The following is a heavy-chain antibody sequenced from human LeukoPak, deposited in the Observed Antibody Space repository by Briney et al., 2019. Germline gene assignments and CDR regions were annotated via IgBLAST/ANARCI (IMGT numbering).Heavy chain of an antibody. D-gene: IGHD6-6*01. Sequence: ASVKVSCKASGYTFTGYYMHWVRQAPGQGLEWMGWINPNSGGTNYAQKFQGRVTMTRDTSTSTVYMELSSLRSEDTAVYYCARSGGIAARPTDIDFDYWGQGTPVTVSS. CDR2: INPNSGGT. J-gene: IGHJ4*02. V-gene: IGHV1-2*02. CDR1: GYTFTGYY. CDR3: ARSGGIAARPTDIDFDY.